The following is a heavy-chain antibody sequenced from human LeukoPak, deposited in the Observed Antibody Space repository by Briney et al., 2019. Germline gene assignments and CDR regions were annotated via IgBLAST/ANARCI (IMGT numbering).Heavy chain of an antibody. Sequence: GGSLRLSCAASGFTFSSYEMNWVRQAPGKGLEWVSYISSSGSTIYYADSVKGRFTISRDNAKNSLYLQMNSLRAEDTAVYYCARELWPGDYWGQGTLVTVSS. CDR2: ISSSGSTI. CDR1: GFTFSSYE. V-gene: IGHV3-48*03. J-gene: IGHJ4*02. CDR3: ARELWPGDY.